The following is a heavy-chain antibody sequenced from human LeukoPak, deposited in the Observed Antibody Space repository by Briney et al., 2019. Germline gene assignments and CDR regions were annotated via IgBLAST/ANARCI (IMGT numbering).Heavy chain of an antibody. J-gene: IGHJ4*02. Sequence: HPGGSLRLSCAASGFTFSSYAMHWVRQAPGKGLEWVSGISWNSGSIGYADSVKGRFTISRDNAKNSLYLQMNSLRAEDTALYYCAKGTGPHYDILTGYLFTSFDYWGQGTLVTVSS. CDR2: ISWNSGSI. V-gene: IGHV3-9*01. D-gene: IGHD3-9*01. CDR3: AKGTGPHYDILTGYLFTSFDY. CDR1: GFTFSSYA.